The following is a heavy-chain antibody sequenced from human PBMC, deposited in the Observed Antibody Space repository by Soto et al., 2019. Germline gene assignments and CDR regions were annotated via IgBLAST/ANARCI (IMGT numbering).Heavy chain of an antibody. Sequence: QVQLVESGGGVVQPGRSLRLSCAASGFTFRIYAMHWVRQAPGKGLECVAVISYDGSNKFYRDSVKGRFTISRDNSMNTVYLQINSLRYEDTAVYYCARGDREDIAGVIGARPGEYGVDVWGQGTTVTVSS. J-gene: IGHJ6*02. D-gene: IGHD2-15*01. V-gene: IGHV3-30-3*01. CDR3: ARGDREDIAGVIGARPGEYGVDV. CDR1: GFTFRIYA. CDR2: ISYDGSNK.